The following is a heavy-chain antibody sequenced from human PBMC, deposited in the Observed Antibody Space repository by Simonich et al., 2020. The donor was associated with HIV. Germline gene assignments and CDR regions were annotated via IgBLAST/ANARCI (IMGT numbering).Heavy chain of an antibody. CDR3: ARDYYDSSGDNHFDP. V-gene: IGHV4-38-2*02. CDR1: GYSISSGYY. Sequence: QVQLQESGPGLVKPSETLSLTCAVSGYSISSGYYWGWIRQPPGKGLEWLGSIYHSGSTYNNPSLKRRVTISVDTSKNQFSLKLSSVTAADTAVYYCARDYYDSSGDNHFDPWGQGTLVTVSS. CDR2: IYHSGST. D-gene: IGHD3-22*01. J-gene: IGHJ5*02.